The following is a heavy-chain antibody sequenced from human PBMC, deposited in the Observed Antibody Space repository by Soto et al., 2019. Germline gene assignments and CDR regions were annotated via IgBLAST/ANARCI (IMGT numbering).Heavy chain of an antibody. CDR2: ISYGGNDK. J-gene: IGHJ4*02. V-gene: IGHV3-30*18. Sequence: LRLSCAASGFIFINYGMHWVRQAPGKGLEWVAVISYGGNDKKYAESVKGRFTISRDNSENTLYLQMNSLRAEDTALYYCAKDVSRMAADYYFDYWGQGTLVTVSS. CDR1: GFIFINYG. D-gene: IGHD6-13*01. CDR3: AKDVSRMAADYYFDY.